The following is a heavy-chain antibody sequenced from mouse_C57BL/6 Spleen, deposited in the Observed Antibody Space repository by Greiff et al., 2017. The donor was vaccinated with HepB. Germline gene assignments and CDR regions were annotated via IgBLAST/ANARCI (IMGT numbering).Heavy chain of an antibody. CDR2: ISYDGSN. J-gene: IGHJ2*01. V-gene: IGHV3-6*01. CDR1: GYSITSGYY. D-gene: IGHD1-2*01. CDR3: ARHYYGFDY. Sequence: EVKLQESGPGLVKPSQSLSLTCSVTGYSITSGYYWNWIRQFPGNKLEWMGYISYDGSNNYNPSLKNRISITRDTSKNQFFLKLNSVTTEDTATYYCARHYYGFDYWGQGTTLTVSS.